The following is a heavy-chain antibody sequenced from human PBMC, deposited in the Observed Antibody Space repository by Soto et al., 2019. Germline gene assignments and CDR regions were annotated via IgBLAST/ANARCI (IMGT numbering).Heavy chain of an antibody. J-gene: IGHJ6*03. V-gene: IGHV3-74*01. Sequence: GGSLRLSCAASGFTFSSYWMHWVRQAPEKGLVWVSRINSDGSSTSYADFVKGRFTISRDNAKNTLYLQMNSLRAEDTAVYYCARGGYCSGGSCYYYYMDVWGKGTTVTVSS. CDR2: INSDGSST. D-gene: IGHD2-15*01. CDR1: GFTFSSYW. CDR3: ARGGYCSGGSCYYYYMDV.